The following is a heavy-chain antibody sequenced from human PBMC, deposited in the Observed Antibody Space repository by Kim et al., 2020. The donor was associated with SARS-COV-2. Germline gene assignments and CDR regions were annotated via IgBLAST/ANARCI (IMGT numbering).Heavy chain of an antibody. D-gene: IGHD3-22*01. CDR3: ARVEYYYDRGAFDI. Sequence: AQKFQGRVTITEDKSTSTAYMELSSLRSEDTAVYYCARVEYYYDRGAFDIWGQGTMVTVSS. J-gene: IGHJ3*02. V-gene: IGHV1-69*02.